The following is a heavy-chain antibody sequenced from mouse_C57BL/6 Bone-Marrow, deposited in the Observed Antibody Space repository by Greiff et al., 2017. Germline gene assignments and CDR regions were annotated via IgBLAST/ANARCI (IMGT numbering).Heavy chain of an antibody. Sequence: QVQLKQPGAELVKPGASVKMSCKASGYTFTSYWITWVKQRPGQGLEWIGDLYPGSGSPNYTEKFKSKATLTVATSSSTAYMQLSSLTSEDSAVYSCAMVTYGISYDLPYWYFDVWGTGTTVTVSS. CDR2: LYPGSGSP. V-gene: IGHV1-55*01. J-gene: IGHJ1*03. CDR1: GYTFTSYW. CDR3: AMVTYGISYDLPYWYFDV. D-gene: IGHD1-1*01.